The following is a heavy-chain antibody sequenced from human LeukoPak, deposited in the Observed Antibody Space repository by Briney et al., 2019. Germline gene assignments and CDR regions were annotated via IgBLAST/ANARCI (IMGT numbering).Heavy chain of an antibody. CDR2: IIPIFGTA. D-gene: IGHD1-26*01. V-gene: IGHV1-69*05. Sequence: SVKVSCKASGGTFSSYAISWVRQAPGQGLEWMGRIIPIFGTANYAQKFQGRVTITTDESTSTAYMELSSLRSEDTAVYYCARLIVGATSSDAFDIWGQGTMVTVSS. CDR1: GGTFSSYA. J-gene: IGHJ3*02. CDR3: ARLIVGATSSDAFDI.